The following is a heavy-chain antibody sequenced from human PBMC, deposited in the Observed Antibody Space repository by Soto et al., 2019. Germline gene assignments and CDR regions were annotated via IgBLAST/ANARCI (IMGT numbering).Heavy chain of an antibody. Sequence: GGSLRLSCAASGFPFSRHAMAWVRRSAGRGLEWVATIGSDGSTYYAESVRGRFSISRDNYGNVLHLQLNSLRVDDTGIYYCAKDPYNHRFDSWGQGTLVTVSS. V-gene: IGHV3-23*01. CDR1: GFPFSRHA. J-gene: IGHJ4*02. CDR2: IGSDGST. D-gene: IGHD1-1*01. CDR3: AKDPYNHRFDS.